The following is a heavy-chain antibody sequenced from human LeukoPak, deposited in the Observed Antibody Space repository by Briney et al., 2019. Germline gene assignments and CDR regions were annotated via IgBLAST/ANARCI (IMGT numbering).Heavy chain of an antibody. D-gene: IGHD6-13*01. J-gene: IGHJ4*02. CDR3: ARDAGPDY. V-gene: IGHV4-59*01. CDR1: GGSITSYY. Sequence: SETLSLTCTVTGGSITSYYWSWIRQPPGKGLEWIGYIYYSGSTNGNTNYNPSLKSRVTISVDTSKDQISLKLRSVTAADTAVYYCARDAGPDYWGQGTLVTVSS. CDR2: IYYSGSTNGNT.